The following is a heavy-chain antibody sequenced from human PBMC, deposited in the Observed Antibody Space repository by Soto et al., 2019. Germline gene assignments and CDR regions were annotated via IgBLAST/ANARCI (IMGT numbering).Heavy chain of an antibody. CDR2: INPHGGST. CDR3: ARSSGGNFGIIIEGSNWFDP. CDR1: GDTFTSYY. Sequence: ASVKVSCKAPGDTFTSYYLNWVRQAPGQGLEWVGVINPHGGSTKYAQKFQGRITMTRDTSRSTVYMELSSLRSDDTAIYYYARSSGGNFGIIIEGSNWFDPWGQGTLVTVSS. D-gene: IGHD3-3*01. J-gene: IGHJ5*02. V-gene: IGHV1-46*01.